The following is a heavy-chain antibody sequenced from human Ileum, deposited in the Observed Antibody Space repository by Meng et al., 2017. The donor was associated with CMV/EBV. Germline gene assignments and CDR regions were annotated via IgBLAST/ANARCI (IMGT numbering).Heavy chain of an antibody. D-gene: IGHD4-11*01. J-gene: IGHJ4*02. CDR3: ARGQFSALDF. CDR2: TYYMSKWNN. V-gene: IGHV6-1*01. Sequence: QGQLQPSGPRLGRPSQTLSLTCAISGDSVFNKNVAWNWIRQSPSRGLEWLGRTYYMSKWNNDYAASVESRIIVNLDTFTNQLSLQLNSVTPDDTAVYYCARGQFSALDFWGQGTLVTVSS. CDR1: GDSVFNKNVA.